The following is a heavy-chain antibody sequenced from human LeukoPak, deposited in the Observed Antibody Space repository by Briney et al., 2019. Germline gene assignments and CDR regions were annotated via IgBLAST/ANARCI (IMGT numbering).Heavy chain of an antibody. CDR3: ARRSRDGWYFDY. Sequence: GGSLRLSCAASGFTFSSYGMHWVRQAPGKGLEWVAVISSDGSNKYYADSVKGRFAISRDNSNNTLYLQMNSLRAEDTAVYYCARRSRDGWYFDYWGQGTLVTVSS. CDR1: GFTFSSYG. V-gene: IGHV3-30*03. D-gene: IGHD5-24*01. J-gene: IGHJ4*02. CDR2: ISSDGSNK.